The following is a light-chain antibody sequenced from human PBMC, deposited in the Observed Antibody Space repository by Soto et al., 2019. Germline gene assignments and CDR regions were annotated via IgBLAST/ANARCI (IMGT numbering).Light chain of an antibody. CDR1: QNIGRF. CDR3: QQSFTTPLT. Sequence: DIQMPQSQSSLSASVGDRVTITCWASQNIGRFLNWHQQKPGKAPNVLINVASTLRSGVPSRFSGSGSGTDFNLTINSLQPEDFATYFCQQSFTTPLTFGGGTKVDIK. J-gene: IGKJ4*01. V-gene: IGKV1-39*01. CDR2: VAS.